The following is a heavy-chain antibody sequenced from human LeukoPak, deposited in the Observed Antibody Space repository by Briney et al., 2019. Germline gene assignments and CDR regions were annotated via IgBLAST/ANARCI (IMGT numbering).Heavy chain of an antibody. D-gene: IGHD1-14*01. Sequence: GGSLRLSCAASGFTFDDYAKHWVRLPPARGVEGGAGISWHSGSIGYADSLKGRFTISGDNAKNYLYLQMNSLRAEDTALYYCARQRTTEEEDYYYYMDVWGKGTTVTVSS. CDR1: GFTFDDYA. V-gene: IGHV3-9*01. CDR2: ISWHSGSI. CDR3: ARQRTTEEEDYYYYMDV. J-gene: IGHJ6*03.